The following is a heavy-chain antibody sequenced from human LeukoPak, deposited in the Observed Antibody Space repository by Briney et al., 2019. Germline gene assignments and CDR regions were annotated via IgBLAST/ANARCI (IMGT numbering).Heavy chain of an antibody. D-gene: IGHD6-6*01. CDR3: ASVSRYSSSFDY. J-gene: IGHJ4*02. V-gene: IGHV1-18*01. Sequence: ASVKVSCKASGDTFTSYGISWVRQAPGQGLEWMGWISAYNGNTNYAQKLQGRVTTTTDTSTSTAYMELRSLRSDDTAVYYCASVSRYSSSFDYWGQGTLVTVSS. CDR1: GDTFTSYG. CDR2: ISAYNGNT.